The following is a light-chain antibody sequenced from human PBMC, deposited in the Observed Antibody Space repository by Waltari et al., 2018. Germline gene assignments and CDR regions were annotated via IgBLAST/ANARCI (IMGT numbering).Light chain of an antibody. J-gene: IGKJ1*01. Sequence: DIQMTQSPSSLSASVGDRVPITCRASQDISNFLAWYQQKPGKVPKLLIHAASTLQSGVPSRFSGSGSGTDFTLTISSLQPEDVATFYCQTYNSARGTFGQGTKVEIK. V-gene: IGKV1-27*01. CDR3: QTYNSARGT. CDR1: QDISNF. CDR2: AAS.